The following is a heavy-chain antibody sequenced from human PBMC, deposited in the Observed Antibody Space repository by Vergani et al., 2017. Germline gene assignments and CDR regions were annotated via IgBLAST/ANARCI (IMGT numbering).Heavy chain of an antibody. CDR1: GFTFSRHW. CDR3: ARDTVTGSRYFDY. V-gene: IGHV3-74*01. D-gene: IGHD6-19*01. CDR2: VNPEGTNT. Sequence: EVQLVESGGGLVQPGGSLRLSCAASGFTFSRHWMHWVRQAPGKGLVWVSRVNPEGTNTPYADSVKGRFTISRDNAKNMMYLQLNSLRPEDTAVYYCARDTVTGSRYFDYWGQGTLVTVSS. J-gene: IGHJ4*02.